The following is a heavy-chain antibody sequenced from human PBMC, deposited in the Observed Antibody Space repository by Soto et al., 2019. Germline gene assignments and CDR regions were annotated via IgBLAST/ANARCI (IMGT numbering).Heavy chain of an antibody. CDR1: GFDFSNYA. CDR2: VASDGGNK. CDR3: ALLEGGPKGNFDY. V-gene: IGHV3-30*03. D-gene: IGHD3-10*01. J-gene: IGHJ4*02. Sequence: QVRLVESGGGVVQPGGSLRLSCAASGFDFSNYAMHWVRQAPGKGLEWVALVASDGGNKYYGDGVKGRFTISRDNSKSTLDLEMNSLGAEDTGVFFCALLEGGPKGNFDYWGQGILVTVSS.